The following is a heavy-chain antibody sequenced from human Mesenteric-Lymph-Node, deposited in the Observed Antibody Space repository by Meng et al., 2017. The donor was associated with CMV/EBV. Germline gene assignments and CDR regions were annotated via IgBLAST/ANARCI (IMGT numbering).Heavy chain of an antibody. D-gene: IGHD3-22*01. J-gene: IGHJ4*02. CDR2: ISSSSTYI. CDR1: GFTFSSYS. V-gene: IGHV3-21*01. Sequence: GESLKISCAASGFTFSSYSMNWVRQAPGKGLEWVSSISSSSTYIYYADSVKGRFTVSRDNAKNSLYLQMNSLRADDTAVYYCARDFTVGGSYYSSLVYWGQGTPVTVSS. CDR3: ARDFTVGGSYYSSLVY.